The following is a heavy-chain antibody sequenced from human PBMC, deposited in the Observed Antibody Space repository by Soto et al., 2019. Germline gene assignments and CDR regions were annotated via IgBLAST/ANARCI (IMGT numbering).Heavy chain of an antibody. CDR1: GGSIMSYY. CDR2: AFHNGFT. J-gene: IGHJ4*02. CDR3: ARVSPPQCDSTCYSEGVWIDH. D-gene: IGHD2-21*02. V-gene: IGHV4-59*01. Sequence: SETLSLTCSVSGGSIMSYYRNWIRQPPGEGLESIGYAFHNGFTSYNPSLKSRVTISVDTSKNQFHLHLRSVTAADTAVYYCARVSPPQCDSTCYSEGVWIDHWGQGTLVTVSS.